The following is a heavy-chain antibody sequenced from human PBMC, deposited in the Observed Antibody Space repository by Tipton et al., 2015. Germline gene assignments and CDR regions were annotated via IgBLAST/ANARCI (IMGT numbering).Heavy chain of an antibody. V-gene: IGHV4-38-2*01. CDR3: ALIRNDRGGWYADS. Sequence: GLVKPSETLSLTCVISGYSISSGYYWGWIRQPPGKGLEWMGNVHYSGSTFYNSSLKSRVTISVDTSKSQFSLTVHSVTAADTAFYFCALIRNDRGGWYADSWGQGTLVIVSS. J-gene: IGHJ4*02. D-gene: IGHD2-15*01. CDR1: GYSISSGYY. CDR2: VHYSGST.